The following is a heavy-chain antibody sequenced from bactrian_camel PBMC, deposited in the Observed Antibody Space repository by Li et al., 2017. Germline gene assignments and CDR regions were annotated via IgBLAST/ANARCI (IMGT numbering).Heavy chain of an antibody. CDR2: FGSDGFT. D-gene: IGHD6*01. Sequence: HVQLVESGGGSVQAGGSLSLSCAASGYTFYLMAWFHQAPGKEREGVAAFGSDGFTTIADSAKGRFAISKDNAKKTLYLQMNSLKPEDTAMYYCAADNLACGLVNRDYRYYGQGTQV. J-gene: IGHJ4*01. V-gene: IGHV3S55*01. CDR3: AADNLACGLVNRDYRY. CDR1: GYTFYL.